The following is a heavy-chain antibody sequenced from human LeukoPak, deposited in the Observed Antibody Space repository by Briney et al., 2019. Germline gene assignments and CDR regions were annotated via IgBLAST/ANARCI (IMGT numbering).Heavy chain of an antibody. CDR1: GGSISIYY. Sequence: SETLSLTCTVSGGSISIYYWNWIRQHPGKGLEWIGYIYYSGSTYYNPSLKSRVTISVDTSKNQFSLKLSSVTAADTAVYYCAFLAYCGGDCSGGFDPWGQGTLVTVSS. CDR2: IYYSGST. J-gene: IGHJ5*02. V-gene: IGHV4-59*06. D-gene: IGHD2-21*02. CDR3: AFLAYCGGDCSGGFDP.